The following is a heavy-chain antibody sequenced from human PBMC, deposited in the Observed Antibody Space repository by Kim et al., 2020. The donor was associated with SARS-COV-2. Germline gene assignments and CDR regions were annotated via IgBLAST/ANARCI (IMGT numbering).Heavy chain of an antibody. CDR3: ATGEVVAVLM. CDR2: FYSSGST. J-gene: IGHJ4*02. D-gene: IGHD2-15*01. CDR1: GGSITSTTYY. V-gene: IGHV4-39*01. Sequence: SETLSLTCTVSGGSITSTTYYWGWIRQPPGKGLEWIGSFYSSGSTYYNPSLKTRVTISVDTSKNQFSLKLSSVTATDTAVYYCATGEVVAVLMWGQGALVTVSS.